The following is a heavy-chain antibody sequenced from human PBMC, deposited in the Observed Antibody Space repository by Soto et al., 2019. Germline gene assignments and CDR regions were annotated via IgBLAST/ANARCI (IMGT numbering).Heavy chain of an antibody. D-gene: IGHD3-16*02. Sequence: GGSLRLSCAASGFTFSSYGMHWVRQAPGKGLEWVAVISYDGSNKYYADSVKGRFTISRDNSKNTLYLQMNSLRAEDTAVYYCAKDLPPYYDYDWGSYRVVVLYGMDVWGQGTTVTVSS. CDR2: ISYDGSNK. J-gene: IGHJ6*02. V-gene: IGHV3-30*18. CDR3: AKDLPPYYDYDWGSYRVVVLYGMDV. CDR1: GFTFSSYG.